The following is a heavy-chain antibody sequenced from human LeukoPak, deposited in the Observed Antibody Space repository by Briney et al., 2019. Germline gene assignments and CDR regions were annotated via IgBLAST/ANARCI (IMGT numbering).Heavy chain of an antibody. Sequence: GESLKISCKGSGYSFTSYWIGWVRQMPGKGLEWMAIIWPGDSDTRYSPSFQGQVTISADKSINTAYLRWSSLTASDTAMYYCARSGGGSERWFDPWGQGTLVTVSS. CDR2: IWPGDSDT. J-gene: IGHJ5*02. V-gene: IGHV5-51*01. CDR1: GYSFTSYW. CDR3: ARSGGGSERWFDP. D-gene: IGHD2-15*01.